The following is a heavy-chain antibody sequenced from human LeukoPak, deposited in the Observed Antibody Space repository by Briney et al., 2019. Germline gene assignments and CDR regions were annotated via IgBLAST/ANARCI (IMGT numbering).Heavy chain of an antibody. CDR3: ARDFEAIYDSSGYYPDTSFDY. CDR1: GYTFTSYG. V-gene: IGHV1-18*01. J-gene: IGHJ4*02. Sequence: ASVKVSCKASGYTFTSYGISWVRQAPGQGLEWMGWISAYNGNKNYAQKLQGRVTMTTDTSTSTAYMELRSLRSDDTAVYYCARDFEAIYDSSGYYPDTSFDYWGQGTLVTVSS. D-gene: IGHD3-22*01. CDR2: ISAYNGNK.